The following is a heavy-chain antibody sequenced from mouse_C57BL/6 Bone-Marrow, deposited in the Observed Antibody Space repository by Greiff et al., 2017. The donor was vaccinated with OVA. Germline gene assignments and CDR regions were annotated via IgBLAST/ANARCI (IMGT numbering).Heavy chain of an antibody. CDR1: GFTFSSYA. CDR3: ARQLLRYSWFAY. V-gene: IGHV5-6*01. Sequence: EVKVVESGGELVKPGGSLKLSCAASGFTFSSYAMSWVRQTPDKRLEWVATISSGGSYTYYPDIVKGRFTISRGHATNTLYLQMCSLESEDTAMYYCARQLLRYSWFAYWGQGTLVTVSA. J-gene: IGHJ3*01. D-gene: IGHD1-1*01. CDR2: ISSGGSYT.